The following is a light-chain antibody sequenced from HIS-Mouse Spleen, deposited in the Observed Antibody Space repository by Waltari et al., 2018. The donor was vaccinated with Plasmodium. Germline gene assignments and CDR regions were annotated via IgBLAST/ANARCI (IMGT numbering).Light chain of an antibody. V-gene: IGKV3-15*01. CDR1: PSVSSN. Sequence: EIVMTQSPATLSVSPGERATLSCRASPSVSSNLAWYQQKPGQAPRLLFYGASTRATGIPARFSGSGSGTEFTLTISSLQSEDFAVYYCQQYNNWSFTFGPGTKVDIK. CDR3: QQYNNWSFT. J-gene: IGKJ3*01. CDR2: GAS.